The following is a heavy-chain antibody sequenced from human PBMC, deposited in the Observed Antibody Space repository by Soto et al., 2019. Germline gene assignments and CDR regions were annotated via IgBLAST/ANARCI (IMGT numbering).Heavy chain of an antibody. J-gene: IGHJ6*02. Sequence: QVQLQESGPGLVKPSGTLSLTCAVSGGSISSSNWWSWVRQPPGKGLEWIGEIYHSGSTNYNPSRKSRVTISVDQSKNQFSLKLSSVTAADTAVYYCERRGYCSGGSCPTFYYYYGMDVWGQGTTVTVSS. CDR3: ERRGYCSGGSCPTFYYYYGMDV. D-gene: IGHD2-15*01. CDR1: GGSISSSNW. CDR2: IYHSGST. V-gene: IGHV4-4*02.